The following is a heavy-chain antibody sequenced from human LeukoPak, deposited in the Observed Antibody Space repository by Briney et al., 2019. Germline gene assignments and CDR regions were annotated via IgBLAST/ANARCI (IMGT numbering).Heavy chain of an antibody. J-gene: IGHJ4*02. V-gene: IGHV3-7*01. D-gene: IGHD3-3*01. Sequence: GGSLRLSCAASGFTFSSYWMSWVRQAPGKGLEWVANIKQDGSEKYYVDSVKGRFTISRDNAKNSLYLQMNSLRAEDTAVYYRARDSSALFLEWLFFDYWGQGTLVTVSS. CDR1: GFTFSSYW. CDR2: IKQDGSEK. CDR3: ARDSSALFLEWLFFDY.